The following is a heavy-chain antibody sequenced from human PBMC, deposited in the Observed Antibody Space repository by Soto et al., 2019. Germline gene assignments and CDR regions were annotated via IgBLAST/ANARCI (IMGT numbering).Heavy chain of an antibody. V-gene: IGHV1-2*02. CDR3: ASDLVGPDDPAHRNWFAR. CDR1: GYTFTGYY. D-gene: IGHD2-15*01. CDR2: IHPKSGGT. J-gene: IGHJ5*02. Sequence: QVQLVQSGAEVKTPGASVKVSCKASGYTFTGYYMHWVRQAPGQVLEWMGCIHPKSGGTNYAQKFKGRVTMTRDTSLSTAYMDLRRLRSEDTAVYYCASDLVGPDDPAHRNWFARWGQGTVVTVSS.